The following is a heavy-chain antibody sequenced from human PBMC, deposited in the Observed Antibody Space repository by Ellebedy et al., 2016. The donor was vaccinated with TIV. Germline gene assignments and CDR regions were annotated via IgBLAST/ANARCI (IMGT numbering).Heavy chain of an antibody. J-gene: IGHJ4*02. CDR3: IRGLSSGYKQAGDY. CDR2: IKQGGSEK. CDR1: GFTFSSYW. D-gene: IGHD5-12*01. Sequence: GGSLRLSCAASGFTFSSYWMSWVRQAPGKGLEWVATIKQGGSEKYYVDSVKGRFTISRDNAKNSLYLQMNSLKTEDTAVYYCIRGLSSGYKQAGDYWGQGILVTVSS. V-gene: IGHV3-7*03.